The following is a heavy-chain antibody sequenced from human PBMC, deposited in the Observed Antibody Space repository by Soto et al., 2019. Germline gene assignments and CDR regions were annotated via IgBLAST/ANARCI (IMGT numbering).Heavy chain of an antibody. CDR3: ARRRYIAARPFDY. V-gene: IGHV4-39*01. Sequence: SETLSLTCTVSGGSISSSSYYWGWIRQPPGKGLEWIGSIYYSGSTYYNPSLKSRVTISVDTSKNQFSLKLSSVTAADTAVYYCARRRYIAARPFDYWGQGTLVTVSS. CDR2: IYYSGST. D-gene: IGHD6-6*01. CDR1: GGSISSSSYY. J-gene: IGHJ4*02.